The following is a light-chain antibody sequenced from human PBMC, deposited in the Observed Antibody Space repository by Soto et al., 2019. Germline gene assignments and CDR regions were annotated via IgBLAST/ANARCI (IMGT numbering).Light chain of an antibody. CDR1: QSVRNY. CDR2: GAS. V-gene: IGKV3-20*01. Sequence: EIVLTQSPGTLSLSPGERATLSCRASQSVRNYLAWYQRKPGQAPRLLIYGASSRATVIPDRFSGSGSGTDFTLTISRLEPEDFAVYYCHQYGGSPQTFCQGTKVQIK. J-gene: IGKJ1*01. CDR3: HQYGGSPQT.